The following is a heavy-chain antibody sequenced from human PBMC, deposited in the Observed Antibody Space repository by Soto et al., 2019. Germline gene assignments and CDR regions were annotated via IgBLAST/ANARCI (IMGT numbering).Heavy chain of an antibody. J-gene: IGHJ4*02. CDR2: ISGSGGST. Sequence: EVQLLESGGGLVQPGGSLRLSCAASGFTFSSYAMSWVRQAPGKGLEWVSAISGSGGSTYYADSVKGRFTISRDTSKNTLYLQMNSLRSDDTAVYYCAKYPFDYFWLYYCDYWGQGTLVTFSS. D-gene: IGHD3-3*01. CDR3: AKYPFDYFWLYYCDY. V-gene: IGHV3-23*01. CDR1: GFTFSSYA.